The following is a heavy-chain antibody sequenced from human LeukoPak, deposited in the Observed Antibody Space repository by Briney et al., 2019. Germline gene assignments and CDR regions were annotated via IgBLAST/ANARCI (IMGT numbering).Heavy chain of an antibody. D-gene: IGHD6-19*01. CDR3: ARHAYSSGWPGRERGYYFDY. CDR2: IYYSGST. J-gene: IGHJ4*02. CDR1: GGSISSYY. Sequence: SETLSLTCTVSGGSISSYYWSWIRQPPGKGLEWIGYIYYSGSTNYNPSLKSRVTISVDTSKNQFSLKLSSVTAADTAVYYCARHAYSSGWPGRERGYYFDYWGQGTLVTVSS. V-gene: IGHV4-59*08.